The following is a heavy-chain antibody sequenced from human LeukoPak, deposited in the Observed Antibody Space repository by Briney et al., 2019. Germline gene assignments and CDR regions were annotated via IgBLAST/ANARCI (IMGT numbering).Heavy chain of an antibody. CDR2: ISNSGSRM. Sequence: PGGSLRLSCAASGFTFSTHEMNWVRQAPGKGLEWVSYISNSGSRMYYADSVKGRFTISRDNAKKSLFLQMNSLRAEDTAVYYCARMATAFDYWGQGTLVTVSS. CDR3: ARMATAFDY. D-gene: IGHD1-1*01. J-gene: IGHJ4*02. CDR1: GFTFSTHE. V-gene: IGHV3-48*03.